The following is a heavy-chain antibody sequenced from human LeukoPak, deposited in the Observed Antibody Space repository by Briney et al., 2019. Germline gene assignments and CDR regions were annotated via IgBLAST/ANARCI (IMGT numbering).Heavy chain of an antibody. V-gene: IGHV3-21*01. CDR3: AREGIAAAGTG. CDR2: ISSSSSYI. D-gene: IGHD6-13*01. J-gene: IGHJ4*02. Sequence: GGSLRLSCAASGFTFSIYSMNWVRQAPGKGLEWVSSISSSSSYIYYADSVKGRFTISRDNAKNSLYLQMNSLRAEDTAVYYCAREGIAAAGTGWGQGTLVTVSS. CDR1: GFTFSIYS.